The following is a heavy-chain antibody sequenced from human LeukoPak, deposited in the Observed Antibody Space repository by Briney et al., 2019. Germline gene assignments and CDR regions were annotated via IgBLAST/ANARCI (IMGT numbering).Heavy chain of an antibody. D-gene: IGHD6-19*01. J-gene: IGHJ4*02. CDR2: VSPSSTTI. Sequence: GGPLRLSCAASGFTFSSYGLNWVRQAPGEGLEWVSYVSPSSTTIYYADSVKGRFTISRDNAKNSLYLQMNSLRAEDTAVYYCAREHTPYGSGCTAAYWGQGTLVTVSS. CDR1: GFTFSSYG. V-gene: IGHV3-48*01. CDR3: AREHTPYGSGCTAAY.